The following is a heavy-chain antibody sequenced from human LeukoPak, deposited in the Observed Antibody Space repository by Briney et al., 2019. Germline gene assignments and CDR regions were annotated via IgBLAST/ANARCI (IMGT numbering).Heavy chain of an antibody. CDR2: INPNSGNA. V-gene: IGHV1-8*01. D-gene: IGHD3-10*01. Sequence: ASVKVSCKASGYTFTSYDINWVRQATGQGLEWMGWINPNSGNAGYAQNLRGRVTMTRDTSISTVYMELSSLKSEDTAVYYCARKMRDSGSYPDWGPGTLVTVSS. CDR1: GYTFTSYD. CDR3: ARKMRDSGSYPD. J-gene: IGHJ4*02.